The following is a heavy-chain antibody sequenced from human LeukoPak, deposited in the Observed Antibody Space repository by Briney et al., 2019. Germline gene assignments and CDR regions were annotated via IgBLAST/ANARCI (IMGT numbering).Heavy chain of an antibody. J-gene: IGHJ5*02. CDR2: ISGSGGST. Sequence: GGSLRLSCAASGFTFSSYAMSWVRQAPGKGLEWVSAISGSGGSTYYADSVKGRFTISRDNSKNTLYLQMNSLRAEDTAVYSCAKDHPYDFCVYNWFDPWGQGTLVTVSS. V-gene: IGHV3-23*01. D-gene: IGHD3-3*01. CDR1: GFTFSSYA. CDR3: AKDHPYDFCVYNWFDP.